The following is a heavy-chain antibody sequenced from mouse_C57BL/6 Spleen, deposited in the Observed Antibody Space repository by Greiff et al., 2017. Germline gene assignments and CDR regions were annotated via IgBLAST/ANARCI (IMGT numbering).Heavy chain of an antibody. CDR3: ARWEGWYFDV. CDR1: GYTFTSYW. J-gene: IGHJ1*03. V-gene: IGHV1-69*01. D-gene: IGHD4-1*01. Sequence: VQLQQSGAELVMPGASVKLSCKASGYTFTSYWMHWVKQRPGQGLEWIGEIDPSDSYTNYNQKFKGKSTLTVDKSSSTAYMQLSSLTSEDSAVYYCARWEGWYFDVWGTGTTVTVSS. CDR2: IDPSDSYT.